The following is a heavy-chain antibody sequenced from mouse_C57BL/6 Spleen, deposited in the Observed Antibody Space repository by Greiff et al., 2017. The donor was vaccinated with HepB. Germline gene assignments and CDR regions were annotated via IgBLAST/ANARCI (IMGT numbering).Heavy chain of an antibody. CDR1: GYTFTDYY. D-gene: IGHD1-1*01. Sequence: QVQLQQSGAELVRPGASVKLSCKASGYTFTDYYINWVKQRPGQGLEWIARIYPGSGNTYYNEKFKGKATLTAEKSSSTAYMQLSSLTSEDSAVYFCASGGYYGSDYFDYWGQGTTLTVSS. J-gene: IGHJ2*01. CDR2: IYPGSGNT. CDR3: ASGGYYGSDYFDY. V-gene: IGHV1-76*01.